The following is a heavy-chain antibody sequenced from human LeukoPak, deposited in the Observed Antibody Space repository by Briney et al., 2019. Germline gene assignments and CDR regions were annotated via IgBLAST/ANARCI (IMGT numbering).Heavy chain of an antibody. CDR3: ARGRPLYHYDSSGYLNWFDP. V-gene: IGHV4-34*01. Sequence: KSSETLSLTCAVYGGSFSGYYWSWIRQPPGKGLEWIGEINHSGSTNYNPSLKSRVTISVDTSKNQFSLKLSSVTAADTAVYYCARGRPLYHYDSSGYLNWFDPWGQGTLVTVSS. D-gene: IGHD3-22*01. J-gene: IGHJ5*02. CDR2: INHSGST. CDR1: GGSFSGYY.